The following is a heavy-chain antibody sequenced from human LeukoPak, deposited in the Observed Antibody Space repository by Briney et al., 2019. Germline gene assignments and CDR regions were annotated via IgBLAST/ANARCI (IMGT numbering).Heavy chain of an antibody. V-gene: IGHV4-30-2*01. CDR2: IYHSGST. CDR3: ARILGDYYDSKYAFDI. D-gene: IGHD3-22*01. CDR1: GGSISIGGYS. J-gene: IGHJ3*02. Sequence: KTSETLSLTCAVSGGSISIGGYSWSWIRQPPGKGLEWIGYIYHSGSTYYNPSLKSRVTISVDRSKNQFSLKLSSVTAADTAVYYCARILGDYYDSKYAFDIWGQGTMVTVSS.